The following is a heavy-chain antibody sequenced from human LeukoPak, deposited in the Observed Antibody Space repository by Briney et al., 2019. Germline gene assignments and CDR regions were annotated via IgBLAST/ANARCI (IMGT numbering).Heavy chain of an antibody. CDR1: GGSISSYY. CDR2: IYYSGST. CDR3: ARDGSRSGYEL. Sequence: SETLSLTCTVSGGSISSYYWSWIRQHPGKGLEWIGYIYYSGSTYYNPSLKSRVTISVDTSKNQFSLKLSSVTAADTAVYYCARDGSRSGYELWGQGTLVTVSS. J-gene: IGHJ4*02. D-gene: IGHD5-12*01. V-gene: IGHV4-59*06.